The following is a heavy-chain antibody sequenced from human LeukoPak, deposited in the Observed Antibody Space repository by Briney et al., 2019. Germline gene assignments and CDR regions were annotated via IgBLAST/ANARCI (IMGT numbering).Heavy chain of an antibody. CDR2: IRYDGSDK. D-gene: IGHD2-15*01. CDR3: AKDHGGSFDY. V-gene: IGHV3-30*02. J-gene: IGHJ4*02. Sequence: PGGSLRLSCAASGFTFNSYGMHWVRQAPGEGLEWVSFIRYDGSDKYYADSVKGRFTISRDNSKNTLYLQMNSLRGEDRAVYYCAKDHGGSFDYWGQGTLVTVSS. CDR1: GFTFNSYG.